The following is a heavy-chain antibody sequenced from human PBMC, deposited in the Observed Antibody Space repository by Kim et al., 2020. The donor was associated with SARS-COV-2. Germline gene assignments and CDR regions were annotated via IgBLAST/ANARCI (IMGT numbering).Heavy chain of an antibody. CDR2: INHSGST. D-gene: IGHD1-26*01. CDR1: GGSFSGYY. J-gene: IGHJ4*02. CDR3: AGVGFPQY. Sequence: SETLSLTCAVYGGSFSGYYWSWIRQPPGKGLEWIGEINHSGSTNYNPSLKSRVTISVDTSKNQFSLKLSSVTAADTAVYYCAGVGFPQYWGQGTLVTVSS. V-gene: IGHV4-34*01.